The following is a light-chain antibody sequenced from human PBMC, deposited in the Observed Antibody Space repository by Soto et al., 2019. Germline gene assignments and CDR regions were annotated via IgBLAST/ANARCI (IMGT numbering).Light chain of an antibody. CDR3: NSYTTGTPLI. CDR2: DVS. J-gene: IGLJ2*01. V-gene: IGLV2-14*01. Sequence: QSVLTQPASVSGSPGQSITIPCTGTSSDVGNYNYVSWYQQHPGKAPKLMIYDVSSRPSGVSNRFSGSKSGNTASLTISGVQAEDEADSYCNSYTTGTPLIFGGGTQLTVL. CDR1: SSDVGNYNY.